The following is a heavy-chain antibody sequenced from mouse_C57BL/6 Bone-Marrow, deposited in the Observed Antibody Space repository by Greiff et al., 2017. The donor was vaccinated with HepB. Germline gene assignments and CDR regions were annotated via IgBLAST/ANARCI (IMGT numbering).Heavy chain of an antibody. V-gene: IGHV14-4*01. CDR1: GFNIKDAY. J-gene: IGHJ3*01. D-gene: IGHD4-1*01. Sequence: VQLQQSGAELVRPGASVKLSCPASGFNIKDAYMNWVMQRPEQGLEWIGWIDPENGVTEYASKFQGKATITADTSSNTAYLQLSSLTSEDTAVYYCTTTGTPPWFAYWGQGTLVTVSA. CDR3: TTTGTPPWFAY. CDR2: IDPENGVT.